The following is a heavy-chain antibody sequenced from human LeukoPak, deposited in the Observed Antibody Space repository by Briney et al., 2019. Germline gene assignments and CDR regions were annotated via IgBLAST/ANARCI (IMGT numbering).Heavy chain of an antibody. Sequence: SETLSLTCTVSGGSVSSTSYFWSWIRQPPGKGLEWIGYIYYSGNTHYSPSLKSRVTISIDTSKNQFSLRLSSVTAADTAVYYCARGDPSVFDYWGQGTLVTVSS. J-gene: IGHJ4*02. CDR3: ARGDPSVFDY. CDR2: IYYSGNT. CDR1: GGSVSSTSYF. V-gene: IGHV4-61*01.